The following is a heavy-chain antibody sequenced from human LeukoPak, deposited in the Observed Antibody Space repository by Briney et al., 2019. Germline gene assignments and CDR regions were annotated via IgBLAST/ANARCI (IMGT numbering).Heavy chain of an antibody. V-gene: IGHV4-30-4*01. D-gene: IGHD1-1*01. Sequence: PSETLSLTCTVSGGSISSGDYYWSWIRQPPGKCLEWIGYIYYSGSTYYNPSLKSRVTISVDTSKNQFSLKLSSVTAADTAVYYCARVELYYYGMDVWGQGTTVTVSS. CDR1: GGSISSGDYY. CDR2: IYYSGST. J-gene: IGHJ6*02. CDR3: ARVELYYYGMDV.